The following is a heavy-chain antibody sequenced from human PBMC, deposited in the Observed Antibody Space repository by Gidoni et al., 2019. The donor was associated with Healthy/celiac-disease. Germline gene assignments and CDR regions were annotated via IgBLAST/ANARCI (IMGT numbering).Heavy chain of an antibody. D-gene: IGHD2-2*03. CDR3: AKDSLQVDIVVVPAAIYMDV. CDR2: ISYDGSNK. V-gene: IGHV3-30*18. Sequence: QVQLVESGGGVVQPGSSLRLSCAASGFPFSSSGMPWVRQAPGKGREWVAVISYDGSNKYYADSVKGRFTISRDNSKNTLYLQMNSLRAEDTAVYYCAKDSLQVDIVVVPAAIYMDVWGKGTTVTVSS. CDR1: GFPFSSSG. J-gene: IGHJ6*03.